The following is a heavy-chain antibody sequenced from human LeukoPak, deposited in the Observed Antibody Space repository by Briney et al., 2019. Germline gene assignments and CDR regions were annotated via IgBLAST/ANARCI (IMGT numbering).Heavy chain of an antibody. CDR3: ARGRDGYSRPHYYYMDV. CDR2: INHSGST. CDR1: GGSFSGYY. J-gene: IGHJ6*03. V-gene: IGHV4-34*01. Sequence: MPSETLSLTCAVYGGSFSGYYWSWIRQPPGKGLEWIGEINHSGSTNYNPSLKSRVTISVDTSKNQFSLKLSSVTAADTAVYYCARGRDGYSRPHYYYMDVWGKGTTVTISS. D-gene: IGHD5-24*01.